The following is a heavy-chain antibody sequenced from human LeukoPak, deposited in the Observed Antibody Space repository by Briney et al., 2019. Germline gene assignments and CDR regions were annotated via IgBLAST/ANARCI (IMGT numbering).Heavy chain of an antibody. D-gene: IGHD1-1*01. CDR3: AREQGTGTTSDLLDY. J-gene: IGHJ4*02. Sequence: GGSLRLSCAASGFTFSSYAMHWVRQAPGKGLEWVALISFDGSDKYYADSVKGRFTISRDNSKNTLYLQMNSLGAEDTAVYYCAREQGTGTTSDLLDYWGQGTLVTVSS. CDR2: ISFDGSDK. V-gene: IGHV3-30*04. CDR1: GFTFSSYA.